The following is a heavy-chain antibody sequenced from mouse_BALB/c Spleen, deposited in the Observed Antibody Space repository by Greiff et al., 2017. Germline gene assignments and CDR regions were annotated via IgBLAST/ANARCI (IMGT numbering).Heavy chain of an antibody. D-gene: IGHD2-14*01. CDR3: ARGIYYRYDMDY. CDR1: GFTFSDFY. Sequence: EVKLMESGGGLVQPGGSLRLSCATSGFTFSDFYMEWVRQPPGKRLEWIAASRNKANDYTTEYSASVKGRVIVSRDTAQRILYLQMHALRAEDTAIDCCARGIYYRYDMDYWGQGTSVTVSS. V-gene: IGHV7-1*02. CDR2: SRNKANDYTT. J-gene: IGHJ4*01.